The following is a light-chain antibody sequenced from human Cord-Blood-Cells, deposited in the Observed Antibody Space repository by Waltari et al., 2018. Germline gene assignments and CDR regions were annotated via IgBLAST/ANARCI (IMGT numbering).Light chain of an antibody. J-gene: IGLJ3*02. CDR2: DVS. CDR3: SSYTSSSTWV. Sequence: QSALTQPASVSGSPGQSITISCTGTSSDVGGYNYVSWYQQHPGKAPKLMIYDVSNRPSGVSNCFSGSKSGNTASLTISGLHAEDEADYYCSSYTSSSTWVFGGGTKLTVL. CDR1: SSDVGGYNY. V-gene: IGLV2-14*03.